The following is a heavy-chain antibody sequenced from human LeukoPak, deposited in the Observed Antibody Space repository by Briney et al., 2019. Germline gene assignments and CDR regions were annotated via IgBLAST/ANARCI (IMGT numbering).Heavy chain of an antibody. Sequence: GGSLRLSCAASGITFSSYGMSWVRQAPGKGLEWVSSISSTGGTTYYADSVKGRFTISRDNSKNTLYLQMNSLRAEDTAIYYCARGRWVMDVWGKGTTVTVSS. CDR1: GITFSSYG. V-gene: IGHV3-23*01. CDR3: ARGRWVMDV. J-gene: IGHJ6*03. D-gene: IGHD3-16*01. CDR2: ISSTGGTT.